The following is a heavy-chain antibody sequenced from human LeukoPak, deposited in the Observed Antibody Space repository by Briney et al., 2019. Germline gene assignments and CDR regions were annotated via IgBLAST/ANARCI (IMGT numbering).Heavy chain of an antibody. J-gene: IGHJ4*02. CDR1: HYSISSGHY. CDR2: MHHSGSA. Sequence: PSETLSLTCSISHYSISSGHYWGWIRQPPGKGLEWIGSMHHSGSAYYNPSLKNRLTISIDTSKNQFSLKLISVTAADTAVYYCARGGGAYCGDDCRRTIDHWGQGTLVTVSS. V-gene: IGHV4-38-2*02. CDR3: ARGGGAYCGDDCRRTIDH. D-gene: IGHD2-21*02.